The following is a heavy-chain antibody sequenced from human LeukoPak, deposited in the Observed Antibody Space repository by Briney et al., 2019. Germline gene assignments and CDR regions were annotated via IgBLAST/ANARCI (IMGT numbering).Heavy chain of an antibody. Sequence: GGSLRLSCAASGFTFSSYAMHWVRQAPGKGLEYVSAISSNGGSTYYANSVKGRFTISRDNSKNTLYLQMGSLRAEDMAVYYCARGYSSGWYSPYYYYYYMDVWGKGTTVTVSS. D-gene: IGHD6-19*01. CDR3: ARGYSSGWYSPYYYYYYMDV. CDR1: GFTFSSYA. V-gene: IGHV3-64*01. J-gene: IGHJ6*03. CDR2: ISSNGGST.